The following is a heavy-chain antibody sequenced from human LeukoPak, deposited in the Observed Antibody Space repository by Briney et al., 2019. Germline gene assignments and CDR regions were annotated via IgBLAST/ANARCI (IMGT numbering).Heavy chain of an antibody. J-gene: IGHJ6*02. Sequence: GGSLRLSCVASGFTLSNAWMSRVRQAPGKGLEWVGRIKTITDDGTTDYAAPVAGRFTISRDDSKDMLFLQMNTLKTEDTAVYYCTTPAFLGKSPYGLDVWGQGTTVTVSS. V-gene: IGHV3-15*01. CDR3: TTPAFLGKSPYGLDV. CDR1: GFTLSNAW. D-gene: IGHD3-3*01. CDR2: IKTITDDGTT.